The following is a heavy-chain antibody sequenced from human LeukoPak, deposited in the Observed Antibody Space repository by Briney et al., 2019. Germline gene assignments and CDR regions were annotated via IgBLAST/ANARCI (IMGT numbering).Heavy chain of an antibody. V-gene: IGHV3-21*01. CDR2: IGSSSSYI. CDR1: GFTFSSYS. CDR3: ARDLWTPWGIAAAGTYVY. Sequence: GGSLRLSCAASGFTFSSYSMNWVRQAPGKGLEWVSSIGSSSSYIYYADSVKGRFTISRDNAKNSLYLQMNSLRAEDTAVYYCARDLWTPWGIAAAGTYVYWGQGTLVTVSS. D-gene: IGHD6-13*01. J-gene: IGHJ4*02.